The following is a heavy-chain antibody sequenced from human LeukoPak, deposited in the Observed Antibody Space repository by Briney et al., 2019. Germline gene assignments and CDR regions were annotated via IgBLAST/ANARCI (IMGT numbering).Heavy chain of an antibody. D-gene: IGHD3-22*01. CDR3: IRRGIDSSGSY. CDR1: GFTFSDSA. Sequence: GGSLRLSCAASGFTFSDSAIHWVRQASGKGLEWVGRIRSKPNNYATGYAASVKGRLTISRDESKNTAYLQMDSLKTEDTAVYYCIRRGIDSSGSYWGQGTLVTVSS. J-gene: IGHJ4*02. V-gene: IGHV3-73*01. CDR2: IRSKPNNYAT.